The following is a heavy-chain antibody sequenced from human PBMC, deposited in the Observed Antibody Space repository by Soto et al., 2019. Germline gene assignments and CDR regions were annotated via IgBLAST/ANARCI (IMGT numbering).Heavy chain of an antibody. Sequence: GSLRLSCATSGFTFSSYEMNWVRQAPGKGLEWVSYISSSGSTIYYADSVKGRFTISRDNAKNSLYLQMDSLRAEDTAVYYCARDQEAGSFFPYYYGMDVWGLGTTVTVSS. D-gene: IGHD6-13*01. CDR2: ISSSGSTI. J-gene: IGHJ6*02. V-gene: IGHV3-48*03. CDR1: GFTFSSYE. CDR3: ARDQEAGSFFPYYYGMDV.